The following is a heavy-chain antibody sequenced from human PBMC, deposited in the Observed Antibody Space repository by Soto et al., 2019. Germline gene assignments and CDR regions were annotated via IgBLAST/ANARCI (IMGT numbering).Heavy chain of an antibody. V-gene: IGHV1-46*01. J-gene: IGHJ3*02. D-gene: IGHD1-1*01. CDR3: ARDPWTSNGFDI. CDR1: GYTFTSNY. Sequence: GASVXVSCKASGYTFTSNYMHWVPLAPGQGLEWMGIINPSGGSTNYAQKFQGRVTMTRDTSTSTVYMELSSLRSEYTAVYYCARDPWTSNGFDIWGQGTLVTVSS. CDR2: INPSGGST.